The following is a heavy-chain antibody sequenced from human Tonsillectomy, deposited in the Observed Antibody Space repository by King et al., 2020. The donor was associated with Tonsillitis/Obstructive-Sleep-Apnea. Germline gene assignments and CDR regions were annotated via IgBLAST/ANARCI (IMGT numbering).Heavy chain of an antibody. Sequence: QLQESGPGLVKPSETLSLTCTVSGGSISSYYWSWIRQPAGKGLEWIGRIYTSGSTNYNPSLKSRVTMSVDTSKNQFSLKLSSVTAADTAVYYCAGDFTASQNDAFDIWGQGTMVTVSS. J-gene: IGHJ3*02. CDR3: AGDFTASQNDAFDI. CDR1: GGSISSYY. CDR2: IYTSGST. V-gene: IGHV4-4*07.